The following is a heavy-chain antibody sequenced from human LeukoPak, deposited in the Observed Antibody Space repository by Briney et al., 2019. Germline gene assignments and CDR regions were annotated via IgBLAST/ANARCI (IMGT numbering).Heavy chain of an antibody. CDR2: ISYDGSNK. J-gene: IGHJ4*02. D-gene: IGHD6-19*01. CDR1: GFTFSSYA. CDR3: ARGDDSSGWYEDTPGVY. V-gene: IGHV3-30*01. Sequence: PGGSLRLSCAASGFTFSSYAMHWVRQAPGKGLEWVAVISYDGSNKYYADSVKGRFTISRDNSKNTLYLQMNSLRAEDTAVYYCARGDDSSGWYEDTPGVYWGQGTLVTVSS.